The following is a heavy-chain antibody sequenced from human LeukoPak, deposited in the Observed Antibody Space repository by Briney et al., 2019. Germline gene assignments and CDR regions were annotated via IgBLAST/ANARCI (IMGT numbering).Heavy chain of an antibody. CDR3: TTYGAGRKFDY. CDR1: GLTFGDYG. Sequence: GGSLRLSCTASGLTFGDYGMNWCRQAPGKGLEWVGRIKTTSDGGTPDYAAPVKGRFTMSRADSTNTLYLQMNSLKSEDTAVYYCTTYGAGRKFDYWGQGTLVTVSS. D-gene: IGHD3-10*01. J-gene: IGHJ4*02. V-gene: IGHV3-15*01. CDR2: IKTTSDGGTP.